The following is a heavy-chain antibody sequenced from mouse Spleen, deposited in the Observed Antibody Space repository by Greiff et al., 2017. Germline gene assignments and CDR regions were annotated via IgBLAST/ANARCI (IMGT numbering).Heavy chain of an antibody. Sequence: EVKVEESGPGLVKPSQSLSLTCSVTGYSITSGYYWNWIRQFPGNKLEWMGYISYDGSNNYNPSLKNRISITRDTSKNQFFLKLNSVTTEDTATYYCARGGYYYGSPYAMDYWGQGTSVTVSS. CDR3: ARGGYYYGSPYAMDY. D-gene: IGHD1-1*01. J-gene: IGHJ4*01. CDR1: GYSITSGYY. CDR2: ISYDGSN. V-gene: IGHV3-6*01.